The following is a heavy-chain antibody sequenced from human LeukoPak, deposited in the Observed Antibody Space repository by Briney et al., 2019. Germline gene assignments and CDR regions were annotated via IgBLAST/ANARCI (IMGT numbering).Heavy chain of an antibody. Sequence: GASVKVSCKASGYTFTSYDINWVRQATGQGLEWMGWMNPNSGNTGSAQRFQGRVTMTRDTSRSTAYMELSSLTSEDTAAYYCARGPLVRLPSSFDPWGQGTLVTVSS. CDR3: ARGPLVRLPSSFDP. V-gene: IGHV1-8*01. CDR1: GYTFTSYD. CDR2: MNPNSGNT. D-gene: IGHD3-16*02. J-gene: IGHJ5*02.